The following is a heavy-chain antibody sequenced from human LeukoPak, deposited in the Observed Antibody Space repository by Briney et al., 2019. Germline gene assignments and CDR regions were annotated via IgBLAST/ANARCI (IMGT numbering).Heavy chain of an antibody. CDR1: GGSVSSGSYY. D-gene: IGHD2-2*01. V-gene: IGHV4-61*01. J-gene: IGHJ3*02. CDR3: ARGGYCSSTSCYLDI. CDR2: IYYSGST. Sequence: SETLSLTCIVSGGSVSSGSYYWSWIRQPPGKGLEWIGYIYYSGSTNYNPSLKSRVTISVDTSKNQFSLKLSSVTAADTAVYYCARGGYCSSTSCYLDIWGQGTMVTVSS.